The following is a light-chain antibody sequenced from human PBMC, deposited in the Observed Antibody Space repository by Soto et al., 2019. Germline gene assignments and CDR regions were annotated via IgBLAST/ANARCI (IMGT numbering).Light chain of an antibody. CDR1: RSNIGSNA. V-gene: IGLV1-44*01. J-gene: IGLJ3*02. CDR3: AAWDDSLNARWV. CDR2: NDN. Sequence: QSVLTQPPSASGTPGQRVTISCSGSRSNIGSNAVSWYQQLPGTAPKLLIYNDNQRPSGVPDRFSASKSGTSAALAISGLQSADEADYYCAAWDDSLNARWVFGGGTKVTVL.